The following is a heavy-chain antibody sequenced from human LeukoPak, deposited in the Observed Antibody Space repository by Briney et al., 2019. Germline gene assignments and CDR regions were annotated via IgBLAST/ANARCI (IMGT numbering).Heavy chain of an antibody. J-gene: IGHJ4*02. CDR3: ARGRAVGASMLDY. CDR1: GYTFTNYY. CDR2: INPSGGST. V-gene: IGHV1-46*01. D-gene: IGHD1-26*01. Sequence: GASVEVSCKTSGYTFTNYYIHWVRQAPGQGLEWMGVINPSGGSTTYAQKFQGRVTMTRDTSTSTVYMELSSLRSEDTVVYYCARGRAVGASMLDYWGQGTLVTVSS.